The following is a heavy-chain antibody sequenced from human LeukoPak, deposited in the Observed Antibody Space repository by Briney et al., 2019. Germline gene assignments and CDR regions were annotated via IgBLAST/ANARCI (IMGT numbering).Heavy chain of an antibody. CDR2: IKQDGSEN. CDR3: ARDPGSTGGRGFDY. J-gene: IGHJ4*02. Sequence: PGGSLRLSCAASGFTFSSYWMSWVRQAPGKGLEWVANIKQDGSENYFVDSVKGRFTISRDNAKNSLYLQMNSLRAEDAAVYYCARDPGSTGGRGFDYWGQGTLVTVSS. V-gene: IGHV3-7*01. CDR1: GFTFSSYW. D-gene: IGHD1-7*01.